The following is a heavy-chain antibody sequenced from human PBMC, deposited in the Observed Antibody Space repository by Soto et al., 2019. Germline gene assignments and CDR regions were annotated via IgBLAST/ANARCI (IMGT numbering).Heavy chain of an antibody. CDR3: ARESEDLTSNFDY. Sequence: LRLSCAASGFTFTRYSMNWVRQAPGKGLEWVSSISSTTHYIYYADSMRGRFTISRDNAKNAVYLEMNSLRAEDTAVYYCARESEDLTSNFDYWGQGTLVTVSS. CDR2: ISSTTHYI. V-gene: IGHV3-21*06. CDR1: GFTFTRYS. J-gene: IGHJ4*02.